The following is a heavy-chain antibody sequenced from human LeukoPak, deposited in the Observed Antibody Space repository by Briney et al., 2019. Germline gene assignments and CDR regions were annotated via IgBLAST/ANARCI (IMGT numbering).Heavy chain of an antibody. Sequence: SETLSLTCTVSGGSISSSSYYWGWIRQPPGKGLEWIGSIYYSGSNGGSTYYNPSLKSRVTMSVDTAKNQFSLKLSSVTAADTAVYYCARDTRYGSGRGEIDYWGQGTLVTVSS. D-gene: IGHD3-10*01. J-gene: IGHJ4*02. CDR3: ARDTRYGSGRGEIDY. CDR2: IYYSGSNGGST. CDR1: GGSISSSSYY. V-gene: IGHV4-39*07.